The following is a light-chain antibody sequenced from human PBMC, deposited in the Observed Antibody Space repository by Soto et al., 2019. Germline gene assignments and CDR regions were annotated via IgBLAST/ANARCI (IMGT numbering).Light chain of an antibody. CDR1: QSVSSN. CDR2: GAS. V-gene: IGKV3-15*01. CDR3: QQYNNWPLT. Sequence: DIVLTQSPDTLSLSPGERATLSCRASQSVSSNLAWYQQKPGQAPRLLIYGASTRATGIPARFSGSGSGTEFTLTISSLQSEDFAVYYCQQYNNWPLTFGGGTKVDI. J-gene: IGKJ4*01.